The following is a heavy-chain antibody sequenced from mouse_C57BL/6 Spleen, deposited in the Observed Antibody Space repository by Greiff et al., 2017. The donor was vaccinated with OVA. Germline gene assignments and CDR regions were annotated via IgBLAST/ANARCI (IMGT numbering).Heavy chain of an antibody. Sequence: EVKLMESGGGLVKPGGSLKLSCAASGFTFSSYTMSWVRQTPEKRLEWVATISGGGGNTYYPDSVKGRFTISRDNAKNTLYLQMSSLRSEDTALYYCARHGDYDGYYAMDYWGQGTSVTVSS. D-gene: IGHD2-4*01. CDR2: ISGGGGNT. V-gene: IGHV5-9*01. CDR3: ARHGDYDGYYAMDY. J-gene: IGHJ4*01. CDR1: GFTFSSYT.